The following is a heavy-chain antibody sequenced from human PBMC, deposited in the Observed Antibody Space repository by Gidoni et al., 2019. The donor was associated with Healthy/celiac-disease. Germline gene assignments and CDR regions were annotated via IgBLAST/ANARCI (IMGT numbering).Heavy chain of an antibody. CDR2: IKQEGSEK. CDR1: GFTFSSYW. V-gene: IGHV3-7*04. CDR3: ARSSVGAIESPSSLWFGESNFDY. D-gene: IGHD3-10*01. Sequence: EVQLVESGGGLVQPGGSLRLSCAASGFTFSSYWMSWVRQAPGKGLAWVANIKQEGSEKYYVDSVKGRFTISRDNAKNSLYLQMNSLRAEDTAVYYCARSSVGAIESPSSLWFGESNFDYWGQGTLVTVSS. J-gene: IGHJ4*02.